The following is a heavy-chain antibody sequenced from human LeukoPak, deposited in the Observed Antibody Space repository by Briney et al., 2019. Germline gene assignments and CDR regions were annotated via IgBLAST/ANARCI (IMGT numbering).Heavy chain of an antibody. CDR2: IYYSGST. D-gene: IGHD2-2*01. CDR3: ARQAGPYCTGTSCYLDY. CDR1: GGSISSYY. V-gene: IGHV4-59*08. Sequence: PSETLSLTCTVSGGSISSYYWSWIPQPPGKGLEWMGYIYYSGSTSYNPSLKSRVTISVDTSKTQFSLRLSSVTAADTAVYYCARQAGPYCTGTSCYLDYWGQGTLVTVSS. J-gene: IGHJ4*02.